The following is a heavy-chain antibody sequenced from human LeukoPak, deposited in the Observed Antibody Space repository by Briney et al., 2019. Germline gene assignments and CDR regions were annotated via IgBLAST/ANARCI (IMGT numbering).Heavy chain of an antibody. Sequence: QAGGSLRLSCAASGFTVSSNYMSWVRQAPGKGLEWVSVIYSGGSTYYADSVKGRFTISRDNSKNTLYLQMNSLRAEDTAVYYCAGDGEHDYYDSSGYYRQGYFQHWGQGTLVTVSS. CDR1: GFTVSSNY. J-gene: IGHJ1*01. CDR2: IYSGGST. D-gene: IGHD3-22*01. CDR3: AGDGEHDYYDSSGYYRQGYFQH. V-gene: IGHV3-66*01.